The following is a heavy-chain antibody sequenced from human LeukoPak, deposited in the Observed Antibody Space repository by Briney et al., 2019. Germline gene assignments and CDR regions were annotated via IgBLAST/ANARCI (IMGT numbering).Heavy chain of an antibody. J-gene: IGHJ4*02. CDR1: GGSISRYY. CDR2: IYYSGST. CDR3: ARDYYDSGSSAL. V-gene: IGHV4-59*01. Sequence: SETLSLTCTVSGGSISRYYWSRIRQPPGKGLEWIGNIYYSGSTNYNPSLKSRVTISVDTSKNQFSLKLSSVTAADTAVYYCARDYYDSGSSALWGQGTLVTVSS. D-gene: IGHD3-10*01.